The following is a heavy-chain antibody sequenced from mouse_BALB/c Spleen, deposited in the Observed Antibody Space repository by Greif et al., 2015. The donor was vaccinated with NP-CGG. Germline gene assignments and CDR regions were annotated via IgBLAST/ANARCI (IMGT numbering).Heavy chain of an antibody. V-gene: IGHV1-69*02. CDR2: IDPSDSYT. J-gene: IGHJ4*01. D-gene: IGHD2-14*01. CDR3: ARAPYDGYAMDY. Sequence: QVQLQQSGAELVKPGASVKLSCKASGYTFTSYWMHWVKQRPGQGLEWIGEIDPSDSYTNYNQKFKGKATLTVDKSSSTAYMQLSSLTSEDSAVYYCARAPYDGYAMDYWGQGTSVTVSS. CDR1: GYTFTSYW.